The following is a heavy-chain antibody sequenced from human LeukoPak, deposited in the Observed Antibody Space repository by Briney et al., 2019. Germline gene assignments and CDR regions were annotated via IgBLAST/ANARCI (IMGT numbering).Heavy chain of an antibody. V-gene: IGHV3-9*01. J-gene: IGHJ3*02. CDR1: GFTFDDYA. Sequence: GGSLRLSCAASGFTFDDYAMHWVRQAPGKGLEWVSGISWNSGSIGYADSVKGRFTISRDNAKNSLYLQMNSLRAEDTALYYCAKDFYDTPKEDAFDIWGQGTMVTVSS. CDR2: ISWNSGSI. D-gene: IGHD3-22*01. CDR3: AKDFYDTPKEDAFDI.